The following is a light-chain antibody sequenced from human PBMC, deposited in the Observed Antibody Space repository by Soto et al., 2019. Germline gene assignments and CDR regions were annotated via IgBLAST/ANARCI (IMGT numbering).Light chain of an antibody. J-gene: IGKJ1*01. V-gene: IGKV1-6*01. CDR3: LQDFTYPWT. CDR1: QFIRND. Sequence: IQMTQSPSSLSASVGDRVSITCRASQFIRNDLGSYQQKPGKAPKLLIYAASSLQSGVPSRFSGSGSGTDFTLTISSLQPEDFATYYCLQDFTYPWTFGQGTKVEI. CDR2: AAS.